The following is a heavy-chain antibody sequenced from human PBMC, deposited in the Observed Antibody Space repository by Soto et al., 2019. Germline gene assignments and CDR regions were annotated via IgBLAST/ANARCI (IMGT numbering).Heavy chain of an antibody. D-gene: IGHD2-15*01. J-gene: IGHJ6*02. CDR1: GFNFSGYG. CDR3: ARRGPLNNIEVVPDYFGLDV. V-gene: IGHV3-11*01. Sequence: GGPKILSYTSSGFNFSGYGRNLISKNQGKGLEWISYISSGGSSKFYTESVKGRFTISRDIAKNSLYLQMDGLRVEDTGVYFCARRGPLNNIEVVPDYFGLDVWGQGTTVSVSS. CDR2: ISSGGSSK.